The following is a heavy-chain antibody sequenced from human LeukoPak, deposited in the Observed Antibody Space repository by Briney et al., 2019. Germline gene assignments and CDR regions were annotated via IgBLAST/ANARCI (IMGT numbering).Heavy chain of an antibody. J-gene: IGHJ6*03. V-gene: IGHV3-30*18. CDR3: AKDRCSNGIGCYYYYMDV. CDR1: GFTFSSYG. Sequence: GGSLRLSCAASGFTFSSYGMHWVRQAPGKGLEWLALISYDGRTKFYADSLRGRFAISRDSSKNILNLQMNSLRGDDTAVYYCAKDRCSNGIGCYYYYMDVWGKGTTVTIYS. CDR2: ISYDGRTK. D-gene: IGHD2-8*01.